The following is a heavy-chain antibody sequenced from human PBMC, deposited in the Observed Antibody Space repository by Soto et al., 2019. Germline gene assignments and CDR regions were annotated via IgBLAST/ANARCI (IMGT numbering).Heavy chain of an antibody. CDR1: GGSISSSSYY. Sequence: PSETLSLTCTVSGGSISSSSYYWGWIRQPPGKGLEWIGSIYHSGSTYYNPSLKSRVTISVDTSKNHFTLKLSSVTGADTAVYSCAKQGVKHDYVWGSYRYPLYYYGMDVWGQGTTVTVSS. CDR2: IYHSGST. CDR3: AKQGVKHDYVWGSYRYPLYYYGMDV. J-gene: IGHJ6*02. D-gene: IGHD3-16*02. V-gene: IGHV4-39*01.